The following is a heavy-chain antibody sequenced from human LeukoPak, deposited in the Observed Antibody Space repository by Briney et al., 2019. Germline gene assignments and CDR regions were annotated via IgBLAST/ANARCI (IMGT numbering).Heavy chain of an antibody. D-gene: IGHD2-2*01. J-gene: IGHJ4*02. CDR2: IKQDGSEK. CDR3: AKKVPGAAPFDN. CDR1: GFTFSSYW. Sequence: GGSLRLSCAASGFTFSSYWMSWVRQAPGKGLEWVANIKQDGSEKYYVDSVKGRFTISRDNSKNTLHLQMNSLRAEDTAVYFCAKKVPGAAPFDNWGQGTLVTVSS. V-gene: IGHV3-7*03.